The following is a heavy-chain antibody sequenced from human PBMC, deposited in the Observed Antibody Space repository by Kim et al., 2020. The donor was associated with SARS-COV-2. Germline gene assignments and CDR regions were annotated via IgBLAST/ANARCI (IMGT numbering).Heavy chain of an antibody. CDR3: ARDRSYGGVSWFDP. Sequence: GGSLRLSCAASGFTVSSNYMSWVRQAPGKGLEWVSVIYSGGSTYYEDSVKGRFTISRHNSKNTLYLQMNSLRAEDTAVYYCARDRSYGGVSWFDPCGQGTLVTVSS. CDR1: GFTVSSNY. J-gene: IGHJ5*02. CDR2: IYSGGST. D-gene: IGHD5-18*01. V-gene: IGHV3-53*04.